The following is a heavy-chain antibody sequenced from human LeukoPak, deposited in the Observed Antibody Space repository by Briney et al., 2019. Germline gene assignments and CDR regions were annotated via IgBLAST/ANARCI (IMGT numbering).Heavy chain of an antibody. CDR1: GFTFSNYA. J-gene: IGHJ4*02. CDR2: ISGSGDNT. Sequence: GSLRLSCAASGFTFSNYAMSWVRQAPGKGLEWVSAISGSGDNTYYADSVKGRFTISRDTSKNTLFLQMNSLRAEDTAVYYCAKDRGYNYGLCDYWGQGTLVTVSS. CDR3: AKDRGYNYGLCDY. V-gene: IGHV3-23*01. D-gene: IGHD5-18*01.